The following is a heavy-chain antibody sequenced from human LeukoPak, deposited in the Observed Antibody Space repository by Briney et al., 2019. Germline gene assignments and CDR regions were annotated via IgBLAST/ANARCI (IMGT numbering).Heavy chain of an antibody. D-gene: IGHD2-15*01. Sequence: PGGSLRLSCAASGFSFSSYWMHCVRQAPGKGLVWVSCISTDGSETRYADSVKGRFTISRDNAKNTLYLQMNSLTAEDTAVYYCATCSGGRCSSKGFDYWCQGTLVTVSS. V-gene: IGHV3-74*01. J-gene: IGHJ4*02. CDR3: ATCSGGRCSSKGFDY. CDR2: ISTDGSET. CDR1: GFSFSSYW.